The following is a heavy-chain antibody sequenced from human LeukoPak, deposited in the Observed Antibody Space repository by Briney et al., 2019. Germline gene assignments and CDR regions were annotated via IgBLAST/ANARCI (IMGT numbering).Heavy chain of an antibody. Sequence: PSETLSLTCAVSGGSISSSNWWSWVRQPPGKGLEWIGEMYHSGGTNYNPSLKSRVTISVDKSKNQFSLKLSSVTAADTAVYYCARTYYDILTGYFYGMDVWGKGTTVTVSS. V-gene: IGHV4-4*02. J-gene: IGHJ6*04. CDR3: ARTYYDILTGYFYGMDV. CDR2: MYHSGGT. D-gene: IGHD3-9*01. CDR1: GGSISSSNW.